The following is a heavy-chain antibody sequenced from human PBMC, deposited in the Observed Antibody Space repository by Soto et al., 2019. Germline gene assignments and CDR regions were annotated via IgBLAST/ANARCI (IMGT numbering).Heavy chain of an antibody. D-gene: IGHD6-13*01. Sequence: ASVKVAWKSSGYTFTSDGVSWVRRTQGQGLEWMGWISAYNGNTNYAQKLQGRLTMTTDTSTSTAYMELRSLRPDDTAVDYCARDGGAAAAIKNYGMDVWGQGTTVTVSS. CDR1: GYTFTSDG. V-gene: IGHV1-18*01. CDR3: ARDGGAAAAIKNYGMDV. J-gene: IGHJ6*02. CDR2: ISAYNGNT.